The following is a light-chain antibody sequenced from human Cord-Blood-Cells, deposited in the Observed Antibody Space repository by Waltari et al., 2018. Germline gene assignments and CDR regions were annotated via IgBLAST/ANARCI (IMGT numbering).Light chain of an antibody. J-gene: IGLJ3*02. CDR2: EGS. CDR1: SSDVGSYNL. CDR3: CSYAGSSTWV. V-gene: IGLV2-23*01. Sequence: QSALTQPASVSGSPGQSITISCTGTSSDVGSYNLVSWYQQHPGKAPKLMIYEGSKRPSGVSNRFSGSKSGHTASLTLSGLQAEGEADYYCCSYAGSSTWVFGGGTKLTVL.